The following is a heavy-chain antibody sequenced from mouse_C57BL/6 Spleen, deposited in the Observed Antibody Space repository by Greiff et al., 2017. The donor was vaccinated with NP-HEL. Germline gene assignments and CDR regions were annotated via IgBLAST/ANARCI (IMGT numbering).Heavy chain of an antibody. D-gene: IGHD2-4*01. CDR2: ISSGGSYT. Sequence: DVHLVESGGDLVKPGGSLKLSCAASGFTFSSYGMSWVRQTPDKRLEWVATISSGGSYTYYPDSVKGRFTISRDNAKNTLYLQMSSLKSEDTAMYYCARHSDYDYDWYFDVWGTGTTVTVSS. CDR3: ARHSDYDYDWYFDV. CDR1: GFTFSSYG. J-gene: IGHJ1*03. V-gene: IGHV5-6*01.